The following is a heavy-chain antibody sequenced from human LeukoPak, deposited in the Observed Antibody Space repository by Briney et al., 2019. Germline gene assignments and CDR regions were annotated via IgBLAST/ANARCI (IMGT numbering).Heavy chain of an antibody. Sequence: PSETLSLTCTVSGYSISSGYYWGWIRQPPGKGLEWIGSVYHSSSTYYNPSLKSRVTISVDTSKNQFSLKLSSVTAADTAVYYCARHGSGWDFWSGYYPPSWYMDVWGKGTTVTVSS. J-gene: IGHJ6*03. CDR3: ARHGSGWDFWSGYYPPSWYMDV. V-gene: IGHV4-38-2*02. D-gene: IGHD3-3*01. CDR1: GYSISSGYY. CDR2: VYHSSST.